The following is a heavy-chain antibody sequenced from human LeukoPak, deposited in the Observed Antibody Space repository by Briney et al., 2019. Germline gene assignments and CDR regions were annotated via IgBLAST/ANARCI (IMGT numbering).Heavy chain of an antibody. CDR3: ARRAGYDYGQIDH. D-gene: IGHD5-18*01. CDR2: INDSGST. V-gene: IGHV4-4*02. Sequence: SGTLSLTCAVSGGSISSSNWWSWVRQPPGKGLEWIGEINDSGSTNYNPSLKSRVTISVDTSNNRVSLKVDSVTAADTAVYYCARRAGYDYGQIDHWGRGTLVTVSS. CDR1: GGSISSSNW. J-gene: IGHJ4*02.